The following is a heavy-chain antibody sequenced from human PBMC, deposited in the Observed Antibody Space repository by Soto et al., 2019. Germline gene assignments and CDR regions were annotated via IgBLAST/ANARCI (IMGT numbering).Heavy chain of an antibody. V-gene: IGHV4-34*01. CDR2: INHSGST. J-gene: IGHJ4*02. Sequence: QVQLQQWGAGLLKPSETLSLTCAVYGGSFSGYYWSWIRQPPGKGLEWIGGINHSGSTNYNPSLKSRVTISVDTSKNQFSLKLSSVTAADTAVYYCARDIYYYGSGSFLVSWGQGTLVTVSS. CDR3: ARDIYYYGSGSFLVS. D-gene: IGHD3-10*01. CDR1: GGSFSGYY.